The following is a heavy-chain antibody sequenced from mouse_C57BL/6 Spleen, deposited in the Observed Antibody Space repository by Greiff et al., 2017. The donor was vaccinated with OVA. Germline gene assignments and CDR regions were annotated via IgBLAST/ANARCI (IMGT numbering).Heavy chain of an antibody. CDR1: GYAFSSSW. CDR2: IYPGVGDT. D-gene: IGHD1-1*01. CDR3: ARAGDYYGSSDY. Sequence: QVHVKQSGPELVKPGASVKMCYKTSGYAFSSSWMNWVKQRPGKGLEMIGRIYPGVGDTNYNGKFKGKATLTADKSSSTAHMQLSSLTSEDSAVYFCARAGDYYGSSDYWGQGTTLTVSS. J-gene: IGHJ2*01. V-gene: IGHV1-82*01.